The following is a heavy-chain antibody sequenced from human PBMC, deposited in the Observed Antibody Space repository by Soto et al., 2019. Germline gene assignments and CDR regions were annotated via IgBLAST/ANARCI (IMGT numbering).Heavy chain of an antibody. CDR1: GYTFSDYY. CDR3: AREPATAKPEGVDF. Sequence: VASVKVSCKASGYTFSDYYIHWVRQAPGQGLEWMGWINPNSGGTKYAPKFQGGVTMTRDTSITTAYMELSRLRSGDTAVYYCAREPATAKPEGVDFWGQGTRVTVS. D-gene: IGHD1-1*01. V-gene: IGHV1-2*02. CDR2: INPNSGGT. J-gene: IGHJ4*02.